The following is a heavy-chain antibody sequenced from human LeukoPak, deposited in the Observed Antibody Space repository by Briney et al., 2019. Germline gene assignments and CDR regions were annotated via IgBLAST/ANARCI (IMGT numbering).Heavy chain of an antibody. CDR2: TYYRSTWYN. CDR1: GDSVSSNSVT. CDR3: ARRMTPDDRFDP. Sequence: SQTLSLTCAISGDSVSSNSVTWNWIRQSPSRGLEWLGRTYYRSTWYNDYAVSVRGRITVNPDTSKNQFSLHLNSVTPEDTAVYYCARRMTPDDRFDPLGQGILVTVSS. V-gene: IGHV6-1*01. J-gene: IGHJ5*02. D-gene: IGHD4-17*01.